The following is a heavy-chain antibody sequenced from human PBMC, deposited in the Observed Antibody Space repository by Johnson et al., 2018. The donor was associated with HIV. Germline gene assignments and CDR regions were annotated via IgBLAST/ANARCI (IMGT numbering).Heavy chain of an antibody. J-gene: IGHJ3*02. CDR2: IKQDGSEK. Sequence: VQLVEYGGGLVQPGGSLRLSCAASGFTFSSYWMSWVRQAPGKGLEWVANIKQDGSEKYYVDSVKGRFTISRDNAKNSLYLQMNSLRAEDTAVYYCARGGRGRTYYDDSSGSQDAFDIWGQGTMVTVSS. V-gene: IGHV3-7*05. D-gene: IGHD3-22*01. CDR1: GFTFSSYW. CDR3: ARGGRGRTYYDDSSGSQDAFDI.